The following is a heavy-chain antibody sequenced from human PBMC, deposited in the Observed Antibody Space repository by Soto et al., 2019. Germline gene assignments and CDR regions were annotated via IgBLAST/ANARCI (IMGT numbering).Heavy chain of an antibody. Sequence: PGGSLRLSCAPSGFGFGEHHMDWGRQAPGKGLEWVARSRNKADSYTTEYAASVKGRFTISRDDSKNSLYLQMSSLKTEDTALYYCARVGDYYDSSGYWYFQHWGQGT. V-gene: IGHV3-72*01. CDR3: ARVGDYYDSSGYWYFQH. CDR2: SRNKADSYTT. CDR1: GFGFGEHH. D-gene: IGHD3-22*01. J-gene: IGHJ1*01.